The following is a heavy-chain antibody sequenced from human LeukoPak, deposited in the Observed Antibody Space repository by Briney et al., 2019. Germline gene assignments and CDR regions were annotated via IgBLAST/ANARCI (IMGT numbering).Heavy chain of an antibody. Sequence: SETLSLTCAVSGYSISRAYNWGWIRQSPGKGLEWIGSISHSGSTYYNPSFKSRLTISVDTSKNHFSLKLTSVTAPDTAGYFCARGEVGEFDHWGQGTLVTVSS. CDR3: ARGEVGEFDH. V-gene: IGHV4-38-2*01. D-gene: IGHD3-10*01. CDR1: GYSISRAYN. CDR2: ISHSGST. J-gene: IGHJ4*02.